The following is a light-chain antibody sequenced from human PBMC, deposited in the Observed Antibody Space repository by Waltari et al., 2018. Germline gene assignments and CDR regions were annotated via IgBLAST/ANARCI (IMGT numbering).Light chain of an antibody. J-gene: IGLJ3*02. Sequence: QSALTQPASASGSPGQSITISCTGTSGDIGNYKFLSWYQQEPGRAPKLIVYDVSQRPSGVSNRFSGSKSGNTASLTISALQAEDEADYYCSSHTTTSSWVFGGGTKLTVL. CDR2: DVS. V-gene: IGLV2-14*01. CDR3: SSHTTTSSWV. CDR1: SGDIGNYKF.